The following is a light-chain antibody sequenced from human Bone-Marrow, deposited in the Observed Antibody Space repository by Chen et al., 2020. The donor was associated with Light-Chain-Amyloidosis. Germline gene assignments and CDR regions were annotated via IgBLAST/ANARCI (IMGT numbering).Light chain of an antibody. J-gene: IGLJ2*01. CDR2: RDT. V-gene: IGLV3-25*03. CDR3: QSADSSGTYEVI. Sequence: SYELTQPPSVSVSPGQTARITCSGDDLPTKYAYWYQQKPGHAPVLVIHRDTERTSGISCGFSGYSSGTTATLPISGVRAEDEADYHCQSADSSGTYEVIFGGGTKLTVL. CDR1: DLPTKY.